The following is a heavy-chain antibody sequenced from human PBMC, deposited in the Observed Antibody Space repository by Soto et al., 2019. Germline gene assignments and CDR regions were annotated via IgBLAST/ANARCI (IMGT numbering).Heavy chain of an antibody. D-gene: IGHD6-6*01. J-gene: IGHJ6*02. CDR2: INHSGST. CDR3: ARSSGDYYYGMDV. CDR1: GGSFSDYY. V-gene: IGHV4-34*01. Sequence: PSETLSLTCAVYGGSFSDYYWSWIRQPPGKGLEWIGEINHSGSTNYNPSLKSRVTMSVDTCKNQFSLKLSSVSAADTAVYYCARSSGDYYYGMDVWGQGTTVTVSS.